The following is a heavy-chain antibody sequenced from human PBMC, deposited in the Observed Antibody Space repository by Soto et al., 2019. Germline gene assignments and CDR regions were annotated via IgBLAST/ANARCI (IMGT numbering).Heavy chain of an antibody. CDR2: IYYSGST. J-gene: IGHJ3*02. CDR3: ARHSYYYDSSGPNPGAFDI. V-gene: IGHV4-39*01. CDR1: GGSISSSSYY. Sequence: PSETLSLTCTVSGGSISSSSYYWGWIRQPPGKGLEWIGSIYYSGSTYYNPSLKSRVTISVDTSKNQLSLKLSSVTAADTAVYYCARHSYYYDSSGPNPGAFDIWGQGTMVTVSS. D-gene: IGHD3-22*01.